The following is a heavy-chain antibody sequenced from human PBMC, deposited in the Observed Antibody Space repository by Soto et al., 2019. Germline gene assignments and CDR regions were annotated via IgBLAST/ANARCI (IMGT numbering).Heavy chain of an antibody. J-gene: IGHJ4*02. CDR2: RHGRGDNT. CDR1: GFTFSSYG. V-gene: IGHV3-23*01. Sequence: EVQLLESGGGLVQPGGSLRLSCAASGFTFSSYGMSWVRQARGKGLEWVSGRHGRGDNTDYAECVKGRFTISRDNSKNTRYLRMDSLRAEETALYDWAKACPPYFSDSSGYYHADFDYWGQGTLVTVCS. CDR3: AKACPPYFSDSSGYYHADFDY. D-gene: IGHD3-22*01.